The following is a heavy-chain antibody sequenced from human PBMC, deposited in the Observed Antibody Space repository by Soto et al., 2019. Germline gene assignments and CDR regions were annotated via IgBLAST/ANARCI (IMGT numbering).Heavy chain of an antibody. CDR2: INPNSGGT. D-gene: IGHD6-13*01. Sequence: ASVKVSCKASGYTFTGYYMHWVRRAPGQGLEWMGWINPNSGGTNYAQKFQGWVTMTRDTSISTAYMELSRLRSDDTAVYYCARDSTTGYSSSWYVSLPRNYYYYGMDVWGQGTTVTVSS. CDR1: GYTFTGYY. J-gene: IGHJ6*02. CDR3: ARDSTTGYSSSWYVSLPRNYYYYGMDV. V-gene: IGHV1-2*04.